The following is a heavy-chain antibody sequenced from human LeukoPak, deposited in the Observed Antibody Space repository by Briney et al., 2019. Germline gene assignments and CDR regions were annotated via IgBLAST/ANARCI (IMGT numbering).Heavy chain of an antibody. V-gene: IGHV4-34*01. J-gene: IGHJ6*04. D-gene: IGHD3-3*01. Sequence: SETLSLTCAVYGGSFSGYDWSWIRQPPGKGLEWIGEINHSGSTNYNPSLKSRVTISVDTSKNQFSLKLSSVTAADTAVYYCAREWSGYPLLDVWGKGTTVTVSS. CDR3: AREWSGYPLLDV. CDR2: INHSGST. CDR1: GGSFSGYD.